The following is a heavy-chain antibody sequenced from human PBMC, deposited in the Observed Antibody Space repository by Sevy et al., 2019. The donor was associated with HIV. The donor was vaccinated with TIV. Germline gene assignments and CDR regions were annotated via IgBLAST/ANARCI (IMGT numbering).Heavy chain of an antibody. D-gene: IGHD3-22*01. V-gene: IGHV3-23*01. CDR3: AKDIVILVGDAFDI. Sequence: GGSLRLSCTASGFTFSNYAMNWVRQAPGKGLEWVSGISGRGSGSGTYYAESVKGSFTVSRDNSKNTLYLQMNSLRAEDTAVYYCAKDIVILVGDAFDIWGQGTMVTVSS. CDR2: ISGRGSGSGT. CDR1: GFTFSNYA. J-gene: IGHJ3*02.